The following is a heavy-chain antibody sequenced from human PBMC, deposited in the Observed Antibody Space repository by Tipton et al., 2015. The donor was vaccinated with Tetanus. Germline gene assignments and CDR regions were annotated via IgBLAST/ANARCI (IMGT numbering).Heavy chain of an antibody. CDR3: ARVHTPGLRGRYPLDY. CDR1: GFTFSDYS. D-gene: IGHD3/OR15-3a*01. CDR2: ISGSSNYI. V-gene: IGHV3-21*01. J-gene: IGHJ4*02. Sequence: GSLRLSCAASGFTFSDYSMNWVRQAPGKGLEWVSSISGSSNYINYADSVKGRFTISRANARNSLYLQMNSLRGDDTGVYFCARVHTPGLRGRYPLDYWGQGTLVTVSS.